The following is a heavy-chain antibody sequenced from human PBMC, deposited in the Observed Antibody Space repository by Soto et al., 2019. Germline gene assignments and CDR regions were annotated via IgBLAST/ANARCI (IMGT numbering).Heavy chain of an antibody. CDR1: GFTFSDYY. D-gene: IGHD2-21*02. CDR3: ARAPQGPCGGDCYLADY. J-gene: IGHJ4*02. V-gene: IGHV3-11*06. CDR2: ISSSSSYT. Sequence: GGSLRLSCAASGFTFSDYYMSWIRQAPGKGLEWVSYISSSSSYTNYADSVKGRFTISRDNAKNSLYLQMNSLRAEDTAVYYCARAPQGPCGGDCYLADYWGQGTLVTVSS.